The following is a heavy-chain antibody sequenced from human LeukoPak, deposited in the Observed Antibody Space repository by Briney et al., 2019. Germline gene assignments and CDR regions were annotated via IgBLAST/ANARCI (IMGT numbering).Heavy chain of an antibody. Sequence: ASVKVSCKASGYTFTGYYMHWVRQAPGQGLEWMGWINPNSGGTNYAQKFQGRVTMTSDTSISTAYMELSRLRSDDTAIYYCAIWAAATEVYFDYWGQGTLVTVSS. CDR1: GYTFTGYY. D-gene: IGHD6-13*01. CDR3: AIWAAATEVYFDY. V-gene: IGHV1-2*02. CDR2: INPNSGGT. J-gene: IGHJ4*02.